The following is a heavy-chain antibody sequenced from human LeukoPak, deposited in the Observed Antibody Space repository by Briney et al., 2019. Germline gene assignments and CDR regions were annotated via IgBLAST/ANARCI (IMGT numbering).Heavy chain of an antibody. CDR1: GLTFSNYA. V-gene: IGHV3-53*01. Sequence: PGGSLRLSCAASGLTFSNYAMSWVRQAPGKGLEWVSVIYSGTSTYYADSVKGRFTMSRDNSKNTLYLQMNSLRAEDTAVYYCARSGFSNMGCWGQGTLVTVSS. CDR2: IYSGTST. D-gene: IGHD2/OR15-2a*01. J-gene: IGHJ4*02. CDR3: ARSGFSNMGC.